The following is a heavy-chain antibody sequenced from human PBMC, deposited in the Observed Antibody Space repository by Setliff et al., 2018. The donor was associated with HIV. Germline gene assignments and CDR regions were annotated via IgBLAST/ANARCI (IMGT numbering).Heavy chain of an antibody. CDR1: GGTFNTYA. Sequence: ASVKVSCKASGGTFNTYAMNWVRQAPGQGLEWMGHNIPIFNIANYAQKFQDRITITADESTSTAYMELSSLRSEDTAVYYCASPHGYCPDGSCSLVGALDFWGQGTMVTVSS. D-gene: IGHD2-8*01. V-gene: IGHV1-69*13. J-gene: IGHJ3*01. CDR3: ASPHGYCPDGSCSLVGALDF. CDR2: NIPIFNIA.